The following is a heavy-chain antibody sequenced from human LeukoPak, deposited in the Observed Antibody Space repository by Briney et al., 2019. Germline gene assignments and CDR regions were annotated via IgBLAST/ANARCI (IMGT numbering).Heavy chain of an antibody. CDR1: RFTFSSYA. J-gene: IGHJ3*02. CDR3: AKFQYSNGFGFDAFDI. V-gene: IGHV3-23*01. D-gene: IGHD5-18*01. CDR2: ISGSGGST. Sequence: PGGSLRLSCAASRFTFSSYAMSWVRQAPGKGLEWVSAISGSGGSTYYADSVKGRFTISRDNSKNRMYLQMNSLRAEDTAVYYCAKFQYSNGFGFDAFDIWGQGTMVTVSS.